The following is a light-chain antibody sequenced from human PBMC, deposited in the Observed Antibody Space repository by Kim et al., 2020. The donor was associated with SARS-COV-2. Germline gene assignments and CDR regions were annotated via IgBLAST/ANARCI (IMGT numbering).Light chain of an antibody. CDR3: QQYDVHPET. V-gene: IGKV1-5*03. CDR1: QKIHIW. CDR2: KAS. Sequence: SASVGDRVTISCRASQKIHIWWAWFQQKPGKAPRVLMYKASTVESGVPSRFSGSGSGTEFTLTINSLQPDDSATYYCQQYDVHPETFGQGTKV. J-gene: IGKJ1*01.